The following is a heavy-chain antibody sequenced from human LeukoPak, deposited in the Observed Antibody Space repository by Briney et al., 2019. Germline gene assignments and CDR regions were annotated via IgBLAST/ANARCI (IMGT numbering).Heavy chain of an antibody. CDR3: AKDIAAAGTTGMDV. CDR1: GFTFDDYA. Sequence: GGSLRLSCAASGFTFDDYAMHGVRQAPGKGLEGVSGISWNSGSIGYADPVSGRFTISSDNAKNTLYLQLNRLRAEDTALYYCAKDIAAAGTTGMDVWGQGTTVTVSS. CDR2: ISWNSGSI. V-gene: IGHV3-9*01. J-gene: IGHJ6*02. D-gene: IGHD6-13*01.